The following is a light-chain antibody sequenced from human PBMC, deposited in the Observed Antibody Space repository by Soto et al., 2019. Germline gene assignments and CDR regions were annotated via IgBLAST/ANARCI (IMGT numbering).Light chain of an antibody. CDR3: CSYVGSSTFGVI. CDR1: SSDVGSYNL. CDR2: EAT. Sequence: QSALTQPASVSGSPGQSITISCTGTSSDVGSYNLVSWYQHHPGKAPKLMIYEATKRPSGVSTRFSGSKSGNTASLTISGLQAEDEADYYCCSYVGSSTFGVIFGGGTKVTVL. V-gene: IGLV2-23*02. J-gene: IGLJ2*01.